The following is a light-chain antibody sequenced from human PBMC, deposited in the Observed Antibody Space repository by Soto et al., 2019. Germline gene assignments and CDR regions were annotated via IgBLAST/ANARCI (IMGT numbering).Light chain of an antibody. Sequence: DIQMTQSPSTLSASVGDRVTITCRASQSISSWLAWYQQKPGKAPKLLIYKASSLESGVPSRFSGSGSGTEFTLTISSLQPDDFATYYCQQYNSYSPWTFGQGTNVDI. CDR1: QSISSW. CDR2: KAS. J-gene: IGKJ1*01. CDR3: QQYNSYSPWT. V-gene: IGKV1-5*03.